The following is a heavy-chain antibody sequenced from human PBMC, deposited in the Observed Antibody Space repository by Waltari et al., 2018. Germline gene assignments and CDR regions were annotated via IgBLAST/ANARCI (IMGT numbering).Heavy chain of an antibody. CDR1: GDTFSSYA. CDR2: IIPIFGNA. V-gene: IGHV1-69*13. CDR3: ASSFSCGGDCYSPYYGMDV. J-gene: IGHJ6*02. D-gene: IGHD2-21*01. Sequence: QVQLVQSGAEVKKPGSSVKVSCKASGDTFSSYAISWVRQAPGQGLEWMGGIIPIFGNANYAQNVQGRVTITADESTSTAYMGLSSLRSEDTAVYYCASSFSCGGDCYSPYYGMDVWGQGTTVTVSS.